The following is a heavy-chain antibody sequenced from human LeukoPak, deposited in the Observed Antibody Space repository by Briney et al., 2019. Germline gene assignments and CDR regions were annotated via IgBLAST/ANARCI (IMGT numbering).Heavy chain of an antibody. J-gene: IGHJ4*02. CDR1: GYTFTSYG. V-gene: IGHV1-18*01. CDR3: ASSHYDILTGYSS. Sequence: ASVKVSCKASGYTFTSYGNSWVRQAPGQGLEWMGWISAYNGNTNYAQKLQGRVTMTTDTSTSTAYMELRSLRSDDTAVYYCASSHYDILTGYSSWGQGTLVTVSS. CDR2: ISAYNGNT. D-gene: IGHD3-9*01.